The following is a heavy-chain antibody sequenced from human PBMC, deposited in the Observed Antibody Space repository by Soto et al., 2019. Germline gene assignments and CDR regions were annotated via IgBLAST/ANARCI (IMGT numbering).Heavy chain of an antibody. V-gene: IGHV3-23*01. CDR2: ISGSGGST. Sequence: EVQLLESGGGLVQPGGSLRLSCAASGFTFSSYAMSWVRQAPGKGLEWVSAISGSGGSTYYADSVKGRFTISRDNSKNTLDLQMNSLRAEDTAVYYCAKDGGYAYYDSSGYYFGYWGQGTLVTVSS. J-gene: IGHJ4*02. CDR1: GFTFSSYA. CDR3: AKDGGYAYYDSSGYYFGY. D-gene: IGHD3-22*01.